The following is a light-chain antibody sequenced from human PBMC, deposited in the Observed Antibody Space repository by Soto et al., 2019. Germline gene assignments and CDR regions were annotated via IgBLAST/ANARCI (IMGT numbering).Light chain of an antibody. V-gene: IGKV1-17*01. CDR2: GAS. Sequence: DIQLTQCPSSLSASVGDILTITCLASQGIGNDLGWFQQKPGKAPKRLIYGASILQSGVPSRFSGSGSGTAFTLTISSLQPEDFATYYCLHLDSYPRTFGQGTKVDIK. CDR3: LHLDSYPRT. J-gene: IGKJ1*01. CDR1: QGIGND.